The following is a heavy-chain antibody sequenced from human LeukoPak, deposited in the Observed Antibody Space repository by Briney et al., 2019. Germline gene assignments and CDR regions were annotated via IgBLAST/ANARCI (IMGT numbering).Heavy chain of an antibody. V-gene: IGHV3-21*01. J-gene: IGHJ4*02. CDR1: GFTFSSYS. Sequence: PGGSLRLSCAASGFTFSSYSMNWVRQAPGKGLEWVSSISSSSSYIYYADSVKGRFTISRDNAKNSLYLQMNSLRAEDTAVYYCARDRGFFEDIVLMVYPGGFDYWGQGTLVTVSS. CDR3: ARDRGFFEDIVLMVYPGGFDY. CDR2: ISSSSSYI. D-gene: IGHD2-8*01.